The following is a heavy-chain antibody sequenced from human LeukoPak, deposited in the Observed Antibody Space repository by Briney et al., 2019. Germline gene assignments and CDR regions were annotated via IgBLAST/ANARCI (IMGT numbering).Heavy chain of an antibody. J-gene: IGHJ3*02. V-gene: IGHV3-33*08. Sequence: PGGSLRLSCAASGFTFSNAWMSWVRQAPGKGLEWVAVIWYDGSNKYYADSVKGRFTISRDNSKNTLYLQMNSLRAEDTAVYYCARESGATGHAFDIWGQGTMVTVSS. D-gene: IGHD1-26*01. CDR2: IWYDGSNK. CDR3: ARESGATGHAFDI. CDR1: GFTFSNAW.